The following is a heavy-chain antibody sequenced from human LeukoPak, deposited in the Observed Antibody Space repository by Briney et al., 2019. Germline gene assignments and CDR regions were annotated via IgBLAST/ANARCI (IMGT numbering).Heavy chain of an antibody. Sequence: GGSLRLSCVPSTFTFSNSVMHWVRQAPGKGLEWVSVIYSGGSTYYADSVKGRFTISRDNSKNTLYLQMNSLRAEDTAVYYCAAPGYSSSWYYPFFQYWGQGTLVTVSS. D-gene: IGHD6-13*01. CDR1: TFTFSNSV. CDR2: IYSGGST. V-gene: IGHV3-NL1*01. CDR3: AAPGYSSSWYYPFFQY. J-gene: IGHJ4*02.